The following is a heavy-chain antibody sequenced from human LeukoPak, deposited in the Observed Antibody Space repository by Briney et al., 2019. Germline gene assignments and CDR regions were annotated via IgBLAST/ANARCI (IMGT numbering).Heavy chain of an antibody. J-gene: IGHJ4*02. CDR2: IYHRGNI. D-gene: IGHD3-22*01. CDR1: GGXVSSGAYS. V-gene: IGHV4-30-2*01. CDR3: ARDGDTSGYYPRFFDY. Sequence: SQTLSLTCAVSGGXVSSGAYSWGWIRQPPGKGLQWVGYIYHRGNIYFNPSLRTRLSVSLDKSNNRFSLNLTSVTAADTAVYYCARDGDTSGYYPRFFDYWGQGILVTVSS.